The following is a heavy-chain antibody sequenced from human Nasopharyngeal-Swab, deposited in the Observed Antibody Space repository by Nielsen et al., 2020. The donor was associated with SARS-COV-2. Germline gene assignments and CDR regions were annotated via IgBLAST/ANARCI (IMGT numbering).Heavy chain of an antibody. D-gene: IGHD5-18*01. CDR2: ISYDGSNK. CDR3: AKVHVDTAMVMDY. V-gene: IGHV3-30*18. Sequence: GGSLRLSCAASGLTFSSYGMHWVRQAPGKGLEWVAVISYDGSNKYYADSVKGRFTISRDNSKNTLYLQMNSLRAEDTAVYYCAKVHVDTAMVMDYWGQGTLVTVSS. CDR1: GLTFSSYG. J-gene: IGHJ4*02.